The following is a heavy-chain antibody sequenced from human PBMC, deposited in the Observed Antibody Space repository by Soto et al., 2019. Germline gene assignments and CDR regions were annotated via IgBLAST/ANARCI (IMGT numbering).Heavy chain of an antibody. D-gene: IGHD3-3*02. CDR3: ARDSMTRTSDY. CDR1: GFTFSTYW. V-gene: IGHV3-7*01. Sequence: VQLVESGGGVVQPGRSLRLSCAASGFTFSTYWMNWVRQAPGKGLEWLGNIKQDGSETYYVDSVKGRFTISRDNAKNSLYLQMNSLRAEDTAVYYCARDSMTRTSDYWGQGTLVSVSS. CDR2: IKQDGSET. J-gene: IGHJ4*02.